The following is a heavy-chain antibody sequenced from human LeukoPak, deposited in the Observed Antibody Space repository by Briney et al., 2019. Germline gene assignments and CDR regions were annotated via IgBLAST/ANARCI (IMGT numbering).Heavy chain of an antibody. CDR2: ISSSSSYT. CDR1: GFTFSDYY. V-gene: IGHV3-11*03. CDR3: AKSKCTTTCYGGDV. Sequence: GGSLRLSCAASGFTFSDYYMSWIRQAPGKGLEWVSYISSSSSYTNYADSVKGRFTISRDNAKNSLYLQMNSLRAEDTAVYYCAKSKCTTTCYGGDVWGQGTTVTVSS. J-gene: IGHJ6*02. D-gene: IGHD2-2*01.